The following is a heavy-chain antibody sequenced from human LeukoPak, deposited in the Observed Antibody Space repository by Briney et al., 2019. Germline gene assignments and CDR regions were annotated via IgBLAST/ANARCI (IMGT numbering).Heavy chain of an antibody. CDR3: AREGDSSGYYTDY. Sequence: GRFAISRDHAKNSLYLQMDSLRAEDTAVYYCAREGDSSGYYTDYWGQRTLVTVSS. D-gene: IGHD3-22*01. V-gene: IGHV3-11*06. J-gene: IGHJ4*02.